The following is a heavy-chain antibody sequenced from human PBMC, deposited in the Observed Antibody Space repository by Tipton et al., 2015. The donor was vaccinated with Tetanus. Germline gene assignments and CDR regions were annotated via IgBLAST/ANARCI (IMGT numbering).Heavy chain of an antibody. V-gene: IGHV4-31*03. D-gene: IGHD1-26*01. Sequence: LRLSCTVSGASINAGGYLWTWVRQHPGKGLEWIGHIYYTDYTSYTPSLDSRVRISVNTSKNFFSLRLTSVTAADTAVYFCARGLPREPFYLDYWGQGHQVIVSS. CDR1: GASINAGGYL. CDR3: ARGLPREPFYLDY. J-gene: IGHJ4*02. CDR2: IYYTDYT.